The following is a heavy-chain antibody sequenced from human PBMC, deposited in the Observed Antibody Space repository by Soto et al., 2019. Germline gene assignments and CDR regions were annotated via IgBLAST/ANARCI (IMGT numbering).Heavy chain of an antibody. CDR2: IFPGDSDI. CDR1: GYSFTNYW. J-gene: IGHJ6*02. Sequence: PGESLKISCKGSGYSFTNYWIGLLRQMPWKGLEWMGVIFPGDSDIRYSPSFQGQFTISAHKPISTAYLQWNSLKASDTAMYYCARHGQPTKYYEYQYGLDVWGQGTTVTVSS. D-gene: IGHD1-1*01. CDR3: ARHGQPTKYYEYQYGLDV. V-gene: IGHV5-51*01.